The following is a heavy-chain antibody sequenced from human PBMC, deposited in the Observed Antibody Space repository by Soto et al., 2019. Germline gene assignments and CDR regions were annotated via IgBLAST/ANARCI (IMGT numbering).Heavy chain of an antibody. CDR2: MNPYNGNT. D-gene: IGHD3-10*01. J-gene: IGHJ4*02. Sequence: VTPSCTACGFAFTRCDRSWVRPAPRQGLECMGWMNPYNGNTGYAHNFQGRVTMTRNTSISTAYRELSSLRSDDTSVSYCARGPRFLRYLDYWGQGALVTLS. CDR3: ARGPRFLRYLDY. V-gene: IGHV1-8*01. CDR1: GFAFTRCD.